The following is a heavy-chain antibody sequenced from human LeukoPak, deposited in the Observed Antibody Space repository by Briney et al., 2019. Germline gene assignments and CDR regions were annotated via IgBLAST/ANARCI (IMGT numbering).Heavy chain of an antibody. CDR1: GFTFRSYA. V-gene: IGHV3-30-3*01. D-gene: IGHD5-18*01. CDR2: ISYDGSNK. CDR3: AREAALQLWSTPGFDY. J-gene: IGHJ4*02. Sequence: GGSLRLSCAAPGFTFRSYAMHWVRQAPGKGLEWVAVISYDGSNKYYADSVKGRFTISRDNSKNTLYLQMNSLRAEDTAVYYCAREAALQLWSTPGFDYWGQGTLVTVSS.